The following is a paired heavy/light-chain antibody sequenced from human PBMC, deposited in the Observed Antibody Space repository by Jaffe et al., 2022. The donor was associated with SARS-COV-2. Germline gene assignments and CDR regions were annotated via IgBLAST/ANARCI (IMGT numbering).Light chain of an antibody. CDR1: QSVSSY. V-gene: IGKV3-11*01. CDR3: QQRSNWPPWT. CDR2: DAS. Sequence: EIVLTQSPATLSLSPGERATLSCRASQSVSSYLAWYQQKPGQAPRLLIYDASNRATGIPARFSGSGSGTDFTLTISSLEPEDFAVYYCQQRSNWPPWTFGQGTKVEIK. J-gene: IGKJ1*01.
Heavy chain of an antibody. V-gene: IGHV3-11*01. CDR1: GFTFSDYY. D-gene: IGHD5-18*01. J-gene: IGHJ6*02. CDR3: ARDGDSGYISQDYYPGGGYYYGMDV. Sequence: QVQLVESGGGLVKPGGSLRLSCAASGFTFSDYYMSWIRQAPGKGLEWVSYISSSGSTIYYADSVKGRFTISRDNAKNSLYLQMNSLRAEDTAVYYCARDGDSGYISQDYYPGGGYYYGMDVWGQGTTVTVSS. CDR2: ISSSGSTI.